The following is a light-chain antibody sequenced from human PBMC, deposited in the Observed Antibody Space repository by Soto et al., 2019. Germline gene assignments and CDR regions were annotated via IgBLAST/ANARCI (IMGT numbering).Light chain of an antibody. V-gene: IGKV1-39*01. CDR3: QQGYSNPWT. Sequence: DIQMTQSPSSLSASIGDRVTSSFRASQTVNTYLHWYQQKPGKAPKLLIYAASNLQSGVPSRFSGSGSGTNFTLSLNSLQPEDFATYYCQQGYSNPWTFGQGTKVDIK. CDR1: QTVNTY. CDR2: AAS. J-gene: IGKJ1*01.